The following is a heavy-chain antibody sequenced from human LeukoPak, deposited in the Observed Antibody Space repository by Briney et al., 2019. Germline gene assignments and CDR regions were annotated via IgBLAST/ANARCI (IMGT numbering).Heavy chain of an antibody. D-gene: IGHD1-1*01. J-gene: IGHJ6*03. CDR3: ARDATTAIGTVYMDV. V-gene: IGHV3-48*03. Sequence: GGSLRLSCAASGSTFSSYEMNWVRQAPGKGLEWLSHISDSGSSVHYADSVKGRFTISRDNSKNSLYLEMNSLRVEDTAIYYCARDATTAIGTVYMDVWGKGTTVTISS. CDR1: GSTFSSYE. CDR2: ISDSGSSV.